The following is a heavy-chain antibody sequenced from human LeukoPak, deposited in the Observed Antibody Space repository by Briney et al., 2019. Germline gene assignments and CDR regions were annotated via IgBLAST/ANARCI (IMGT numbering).Heavy chain of an antibody. V-gene: IGHV1-2*02. CDR3: ARGGIVGATFDYFDY. Sequence: GASVKVSCKASGYTFTGYYIHWVRQAPGQGLEWMGWINPNSGGTNYAQKFQGRVTMTRDTSISTAYMDLSRLRSDDTAVYYCARGGIVGATFDYFDYWGQGTLVTVSS. CDR1: GYTFTGYY. D-gene: IGHD1-26*01. CDR2: INPNSGGT. J-gene: IGHJ4*02.